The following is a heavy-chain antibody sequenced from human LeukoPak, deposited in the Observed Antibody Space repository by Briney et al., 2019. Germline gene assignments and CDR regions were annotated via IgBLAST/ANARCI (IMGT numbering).Heavy chain of an antibody. D-gene: IGHD3-22*01. Sequence: SETLSLTCTVSGGSISSRSYYWGWIRQPPGKGLEWIGSIYHSGSTYYNPSLKSRVTISVDTSKNQFSLKPSSVTAADTAVYYCARGDYDTSGYYYYYYGMDVWGQGTTVTVSS. CDR1: GGSISSRSYY. CDR3: ARGDYDTSGYYYYYYGMDV. J-gene: IGHJ6*02. V-gene: IGHV4-39*01. CDR2: IYHSGST.